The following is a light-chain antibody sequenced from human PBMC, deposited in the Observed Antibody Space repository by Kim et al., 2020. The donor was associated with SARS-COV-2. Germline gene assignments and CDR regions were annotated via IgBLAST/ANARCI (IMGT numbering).Light chain of an antibody. V-gene: IGLV3-1*01. CDR2: QDS. CDR1: KLGDKY. Sequence: SVSPGQTASITCSGDKLGDKYACWYQQKPGQSPVLVIYQDSKRPSGIPELFSGSNSGNTATLTISGTQAMDEADYYCQAWDSSSWVFGGGTQLTVL. J-gene: IGLJ3*02. CDR3: QAWDSSSWV.